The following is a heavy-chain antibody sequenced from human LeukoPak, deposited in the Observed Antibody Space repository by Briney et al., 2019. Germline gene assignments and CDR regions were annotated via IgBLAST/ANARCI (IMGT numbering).Heavy chain of an antibody. Sequence: SETLSLTCAVSGGSIRNSSFYWSWIRQPPGKGLEWIVYIYYSGSTNYNPSLKSRVTISVDTSKNQFSLKLSSVTAADTAVYYCARDQRSADFWSGYSYNWFDPWGQGTLVTVSS. CDR3: ARDQRSADFWSGYSYNWFDP. D-gene: IGHD3-3*01. CDR1: GGSIRNSSFY. V-gene: IGHV4-61*01. CDR2: IYYSGST. J-gene: IGHJ5*02.